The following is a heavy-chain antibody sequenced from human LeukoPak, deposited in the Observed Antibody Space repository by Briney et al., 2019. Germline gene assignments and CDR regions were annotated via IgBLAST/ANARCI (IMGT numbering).Heavy chain of an antibody. D-gene: IGHD3-10*01. CDR3: AKDLGYGSGSYYKGHDY. CDR1: GFTFSSYA. J-gene: IGHJ4*02. V-gene: IGHV3-23*01. CDR2: ISGSGGST. Sequence: GGSLRLSCAASGFTFSSYAMSWVRQAPGKGLEWVSAISGSGGSTYYADSVKGRFTISRDNSKNTLYLQMNSLRAEDTAVYYCAKDLGYGSGSYYKGHDYWGQGTLVTASS.